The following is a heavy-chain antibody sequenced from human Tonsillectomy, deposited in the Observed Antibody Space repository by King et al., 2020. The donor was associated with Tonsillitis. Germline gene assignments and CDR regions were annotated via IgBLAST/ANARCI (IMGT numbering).Heavy chain of an antibody. J-gene: IGHJ4*02. CDR1: GFTFSSYA. D-gene: IGHD4-17*01. V-gene: IGHV3-30-3*01. Sequence: VQLVESGGGVVQPGRSLRLSCAASGFTFSSYAMHWVRQAPGKGLEWVAVISYDGSNKYYADSVKGRFTISRDNSKNTLYLQMNSLRAEDTAVYYCAGEGYGDLMLDNWGQGNLVTVSS. CDR2: ISYDGSNK. CDR3: AGEGYGDLMLDN.